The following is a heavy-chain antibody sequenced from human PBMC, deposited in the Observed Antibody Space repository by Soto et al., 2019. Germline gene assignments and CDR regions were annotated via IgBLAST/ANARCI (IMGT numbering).Heavy chain of an antibody. CDR2: ISPYNGNT. Sequence: ASVKVSCKASGYTFTSYGFSWVRQAPGQGLEWMGWISPYNGNTNYAQKSQGRLTMTTDTSTSTAYMDLRSLGSDDTAVYYCARTTYYDILTGLDVWGQGTTVTVSS. CDR3: ARTTYYDILTGLDV. CDR1: GYTFTSYG. D-gene: IGHD3-9*01. V-gene: IGHV1-18*01. J-gene: IGHJ6*02.